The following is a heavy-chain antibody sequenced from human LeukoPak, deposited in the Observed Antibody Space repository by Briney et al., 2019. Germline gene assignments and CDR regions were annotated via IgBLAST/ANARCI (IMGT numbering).Heavy chain of an antibody. CDR3: AREVGDYYYDSSGYPDY. Sequence: GGSLRLSCAASGFTFSSYWMHWVRQAPGKGLVWVSRISSDGSSTSYADSVKGRFTISRDNAKNTLYLQMNSLRAEDTAVYYCAREVGDYYYDSSGYPDYWGQGTLVTVSS. D-gene: IGHD3-22*01. CDR1: GFTFSSYW. V-gene: IGHV3-74*01. J-gene: IGHJ4*02. CDR2: ISSDGSST.